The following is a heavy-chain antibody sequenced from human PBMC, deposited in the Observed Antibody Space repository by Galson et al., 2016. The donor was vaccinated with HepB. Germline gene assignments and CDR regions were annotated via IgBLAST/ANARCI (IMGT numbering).Heavy chain of an antibody. CDR3: ARVSPARDQWSREFYDY. CDR1: GASVSDYY. V-gene: IGHV4-4*07. CDR2: FYITGTT. Sequence: SETLSLTCSVSGASVSDYYWSWIRQSAGKGLEWVGRFYITGTTNYNPSLKSRVTMSVDTSANVFSLKLLSVTAADTAIYYCARVSPARDQWSREFYDYWGQGAQVTVSS. J-gene: IGHJ4*02. D-gene: IGHD3-10*01.